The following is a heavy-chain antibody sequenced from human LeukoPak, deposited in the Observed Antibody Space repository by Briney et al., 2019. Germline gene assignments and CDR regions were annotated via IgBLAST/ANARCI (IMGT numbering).Heavy chain of an antibody. CDR1: GGSISSYY. J-gene: IGHJ5*02. V-gene: IGHV4-4*09. Sequence: SETLSLTCAVSGGSISSYYWSWIRQPPGKGLEWIGYIYTSGSTNYNPSLKSRVTISVDTSKNRFSLKLSSVTAADTAVYYCAGHIVPAAMGWFDPWGQGNLVTVSS. CDR2: IYTSGST. D-gene: IGHD2-2*01. CDR3: AGHIVPAAMGWFDP.